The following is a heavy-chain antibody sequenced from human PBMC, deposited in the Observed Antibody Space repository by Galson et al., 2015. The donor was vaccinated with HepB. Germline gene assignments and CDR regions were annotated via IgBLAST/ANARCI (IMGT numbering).Heavy chain of an antibody. CDR3: ARGGGWAAYGRYAFDI. CDR1: GGTFSSYA. CDR2: IIPIFGTA. V-gene: IGHV1-69*06. Sequence: SVKVSCKASGGTFSSYAISWVRQAPGQGLEWIGGIIPIFGTANYAQKFQGRVTISADKSTSTAYMEQRSLRTEDTAVYYCARGGGWAAYGRYAFDIWGQGTMVTVSS. D-gene: IGHD2-21*01. J-gene: IGHJ3*02.